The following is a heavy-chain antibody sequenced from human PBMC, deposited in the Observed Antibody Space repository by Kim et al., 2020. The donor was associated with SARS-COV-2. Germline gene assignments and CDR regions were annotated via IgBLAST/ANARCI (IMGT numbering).Heavy chain of an antibody. CDR1: GGSISSGGYY. D-gene: IGHD3-22*01. J-gene: IGHJ4*02. CDR2: IYYSGST. V-gene: IGHV4-31*03. Sequence: SETLSLTCTVSGGSISSGGYYWSWIRQHPGKGLEWIGYIYYSGSTYYNPSLKSRVTISVDTSKNQFSLKLSSVTAADTAVYYCARVKKYYDSSGSSGGFDYWGQGTLVTVSS. CDR3: ARVKKYYDSSGSSGGFDY.